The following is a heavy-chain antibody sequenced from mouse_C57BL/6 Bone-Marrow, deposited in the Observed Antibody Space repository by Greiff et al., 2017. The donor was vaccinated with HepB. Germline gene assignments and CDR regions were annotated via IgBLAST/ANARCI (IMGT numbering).Heavy chain of an antibody. J-gene: IGHJ2*01. CDR3: ARSIYDGYYVGY. D-gene: IGHD2-3*01. Sequence: VQLKQSGGGLVQPGGSLSLSCAASGFTFTDYYMSWVRQPPGKALEWLGFIRNKANGYTTEYSASVKGRFTISRDNSQSILYLQMNALRAEDSATYYCARSIYDGYYVGYWGQGTTLTVSS. CDR1: GFTFTDYY. V-gene: IGHV7-3*01. CDR2: IRNKANGYTT.